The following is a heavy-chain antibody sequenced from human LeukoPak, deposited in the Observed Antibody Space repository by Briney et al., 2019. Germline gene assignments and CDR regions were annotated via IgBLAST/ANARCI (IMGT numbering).Heavy chain of an antibody. D-gene: IGHD2-15*01. CDR3: ARDLVVVAATGGPWGFDP. V-gene: IGHV3-48*01. CDR2: ISSSSSTI. J-gene: IGHJ5*02. Sequence: GGSLRLSCAASGFTFSSYSMNWVRQAPGKGLEWVSYISSSSSTIYYADSVKGRFTISRDNAKNSLYLQMNSLRAEDTAVYYCARDLVVVAATGGPWGFDPWGQGTLVTVSS. CDR1: GFTFSSYS.